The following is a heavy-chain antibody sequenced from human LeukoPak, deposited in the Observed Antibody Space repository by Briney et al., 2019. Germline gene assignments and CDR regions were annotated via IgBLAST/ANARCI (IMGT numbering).Heavy chain of an antibody. J-gene: IGHJ5*02. D-gene: IGHD1-26*01. V-gene: IGHV1-18*01. CDR1: GYTFTSYG. CDR2: ISAYNGNT. Sequence: GASVKVSCKASGYTFTSYGISWVRQAPGQGLEWMGWISAYNGNTNYAQKLQGRVTMTTDTSTSTAYMELGSLTSDDTAVYYCARDWDGRSDSFDPWGQGTLVTVSS. CDR3: ARDWDGRSDSFDP.